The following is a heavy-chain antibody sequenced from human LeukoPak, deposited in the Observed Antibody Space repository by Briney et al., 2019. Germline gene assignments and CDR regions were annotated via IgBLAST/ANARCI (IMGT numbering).Heavy chain of an antibody. J-gene: IGHJ3*02. CDR2: VYNSGST. Sequence: PSETLSLTCAVYGGSFSSYYWTWIRQPPGKGLEWIGYVYNSGSTNYNPSLKSRLTISLDTSKNQFSLNLNSVTAADSALYYCARDVSGRNAFDIWGQGTMVTVSS. V-gene: IGHV4-59*01. D-gene: IGHD3-10*01. CDR1: GGSFSSYY. CDR3: ARDVSGRNAFDI.